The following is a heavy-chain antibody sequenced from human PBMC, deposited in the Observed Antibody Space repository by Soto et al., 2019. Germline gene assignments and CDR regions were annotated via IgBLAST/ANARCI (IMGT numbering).Heavy chain of an antibody. Sequence: GGSLRLSCAASGFTFSSYSMNWVRQAPGKGLEWVSSISSSSSYIYYADSVKGRFTISRDNAKNSLYLQMNSLRAEDTAVYYWARVGGGDFVVVVAPPPGAFNIWGQGKMVTVSS. CDR3: ARVGGGDFVVVVAPPPGAFNI. CDR1: GFTFSSYS. V-gene: IGHV3-21*01. D-gene: IGHD2-15*01. CDR2: ISSSSSYI. J-gene: IGHJ3*02.